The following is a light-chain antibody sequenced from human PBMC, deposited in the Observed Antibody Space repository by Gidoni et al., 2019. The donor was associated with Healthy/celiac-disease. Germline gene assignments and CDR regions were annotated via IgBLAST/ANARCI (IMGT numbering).Light chain of an antibody. J-gene: IGKJ2*04. CDR3: MQALQTPCS. CDR2: LGS. V-gene: IGKV2-28*01. CDR1: QSLLHSNGYNY. Sequence: DIVMTQSPLSLPVTPGEPASISCRSSQSLLHSNGYNYCDWYLQKPGQSPQLLIYLGSNRASGVPDRFSGSGSGTDFTLKISRVEAEDVGVYYCMQALQTPCSFGQGTKLEIK.